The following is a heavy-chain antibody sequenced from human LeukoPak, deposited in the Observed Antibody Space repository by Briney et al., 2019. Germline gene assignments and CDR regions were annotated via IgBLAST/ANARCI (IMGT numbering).Heavy chain of an antibody. CDR1: GFTFSSYS. V-gene: IGHV3-48*01. D-gene: IGHD2-2*01. J-gene: IGHJ3*02. CDR2: ISSSSSTI. CDR3: ARDSSDIVVVPAAMSDAFDI. Sequence: GGSLRLSCAAPGFTFSSYSMNWVRQAPGKGLEWVSYISSSSSTIYYAESVKGRFTISRDNAKNSLYLQMNRLRAEDTAVYYCARDSSDIVVVPAAMSDAFDIWGQGTMVTVSS.